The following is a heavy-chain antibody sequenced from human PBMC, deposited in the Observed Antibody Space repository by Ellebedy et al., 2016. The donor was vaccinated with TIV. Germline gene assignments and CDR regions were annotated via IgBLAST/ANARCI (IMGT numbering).Heavy chain of an antibody. D-gene: IGHD4-17*01. CDR1: GYTFGSYS. CDR2: LDARVGST. V-gene: IGHV1-46*01. Sequence: ASVKVSCKASGYTFGSYSLSWLRQAPGQGLEWMGVLDARVGSTTYAETLQGRITMTRDMSTRTVYMELSSLRSDDTAVYYCASVPSAGADFWGQGTLVTVSS. J-gene: IGHJ4*02. CDR3: ASVPSAGADF.